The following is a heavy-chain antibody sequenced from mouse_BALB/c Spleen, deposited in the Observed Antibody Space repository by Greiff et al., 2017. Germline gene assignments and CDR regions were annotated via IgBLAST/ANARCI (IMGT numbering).Heavy chain of an antibody. CDR2: ILPGSGST. CDR3: ARSDYSRAMDY. CDR1: GYTFSSYW. V-gene: IGHV1-9*01. Sequence: QVQLQQSGAELMKPGASVKISCKATGYTFSSYWIEWVKQRPGHGLEWIGEILPGSGSTNYNEKFKGKATFTADTSSNTAYMQLSSLTSEDSAVYYCARSDYSRAMDYWGQGTSVTVSS. D-gene: IGHD2-13*01. J-gene: IGHJ4*01.